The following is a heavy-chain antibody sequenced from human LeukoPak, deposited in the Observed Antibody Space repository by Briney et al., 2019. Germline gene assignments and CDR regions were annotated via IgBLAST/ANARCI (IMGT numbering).Heavy chain of an antibody. CDR1: GGSISSSSYY. CDR3: ASEGYAFDI. V-gene: IGHV4-39*01. CDR2: IYYSGST. Sequence: SETLSLTCTVSGGSISSSSYYWGWIRQPPGKGLEWIGSIYYSGSTYYNPSLKSRVTISVDTSKNQFSLKLSSVTAADTAVYYCASEGYAFDIWGQGTMVTVSS. J-gene: IGHJ3*02.